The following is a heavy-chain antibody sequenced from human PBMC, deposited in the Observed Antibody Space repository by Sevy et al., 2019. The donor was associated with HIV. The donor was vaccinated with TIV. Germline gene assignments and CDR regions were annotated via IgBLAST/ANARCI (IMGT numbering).Heavy chain of an antibody. CDR3: ARGRDRSIAAAHY. V-gene: IGHV4-39*01. CDR2: IYYSGST. Sequence: SDTLSFTCTVSGGSISSSSYYWGWIRQPPGKGLEWIGSIYYSGSTYYNPSLKSRVTISVDTSKNQFSLKLSSVTAADTAVYYCARGRDRSIAAAHYWGQGTLVTVSS. J-gene: IGHJ4*02. D-gene: IGHD6-13*01. CDR1: GGSISSSSYY.